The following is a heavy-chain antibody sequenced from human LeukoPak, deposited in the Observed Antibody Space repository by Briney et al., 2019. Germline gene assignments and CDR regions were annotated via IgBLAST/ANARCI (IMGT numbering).Heavy chain of an antibody. CDR1: GFTFSRSW. CDR3: ASEEGGLDV. Sequence: PGGSLRLSCAASGFTFSRSWMHWVRQAPGKGLVWVSRIKTDATYTSYADSVKGRFTISRDNAKSTLYLQMNSLRGEDTAVYYCASEEGGLDVWGQGTTVTVSS. V-gene: IGHV3-74*01. J-gene: IGHJ6*02. CDR2: IKTDATYT.